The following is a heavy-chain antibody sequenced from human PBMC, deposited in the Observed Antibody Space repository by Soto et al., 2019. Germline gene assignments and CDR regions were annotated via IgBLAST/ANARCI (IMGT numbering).Heavy chain of an antibody. CDR1: GFTLTAYT. J-gene: IGHJ4*02. CDR2: INGRSNYK. V-gene: IGHV3-21*02. CDR3: VREDGVVGVSAAFDS. Sequence: EVQLVESGGGLGSPGGSLRLSCVASGFTLTAYTMNWVRQAPGTGLEWVSSINGRSNYKYYSDSVKGRFTISRDNTKNALFLQMSRLGPEDTATYYCVREDGVVGVSAAFDSWGQGTLVTVSS. D-gene: IGHD3-3*01.